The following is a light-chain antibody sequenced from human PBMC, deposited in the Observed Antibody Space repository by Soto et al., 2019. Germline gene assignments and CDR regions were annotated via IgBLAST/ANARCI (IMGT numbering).Light chain of an antibody. CDR3: QQYGTPPQT. CDR1: QSVSSN. J-gene: IGKJ1*01. CDR2: GAS. V-gene: IGKV3-20*01. Sequence: DIVLTQSPATLSVSPGEIATLSCRASQSVSSNLAWYQQKPGQAPRLLIYGASYRATGTPDRFSGSGAGTYFTLTIRRLEPEDFGVYYCQQYGTPPQTFCQGSKVDI.